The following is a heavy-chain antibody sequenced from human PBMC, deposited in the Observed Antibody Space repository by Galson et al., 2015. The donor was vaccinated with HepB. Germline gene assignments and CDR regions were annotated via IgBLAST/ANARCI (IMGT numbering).Heavy chain of an antibody. CDR2: ISGSGGGT. D-gene: IGHD2-8*01. J-gene: IGHJ4*02. V-gene: IGHV3-23*01. Sequence: SLRLSCAASGFTFSSYAMSWVRQAPGKGLEWVSAISGSGGGTYYADSVKGRFSISRDNSKNTLYLQMNNLRAEDTAVYYCAKDKSYCSNGVCYLDSWGQGTRVTVSS. CDR1: GFTFSSYA. CDR3: AKDKSYCSNGVCYLDS.